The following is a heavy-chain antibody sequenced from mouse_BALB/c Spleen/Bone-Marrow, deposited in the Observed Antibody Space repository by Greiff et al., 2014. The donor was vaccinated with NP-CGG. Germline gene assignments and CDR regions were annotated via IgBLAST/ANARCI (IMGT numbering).Heavy chain of an antibody. CDR2: IWAGGSA. J-gene: IGHJ1*01. CDR3: ARHYGSNYGDWYFDV. CDR1: GFSFTTYG. Sequence: VKVEESGPGLVAPSQSLSFTCTVSGFSFTTYGVHWVRQPPGKGLEWLGVIWAGGSATYNSALMSRLSISKDSAKSQVFLKMNIRQADAKAMYYYARHYGSNYGDWYFDVWGAGTTVTVSS. V-gene: IGHV2-9*02. D-gene: IGHD1-1*01.